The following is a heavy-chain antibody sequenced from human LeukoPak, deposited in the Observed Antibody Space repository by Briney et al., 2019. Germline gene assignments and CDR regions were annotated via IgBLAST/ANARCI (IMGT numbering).Heavy chain of an antibody. CDR3: ARDLREGDNWFDP. D-gene: IGHD5-24*01. Sequence: PGGSLRLSCAASGFTFSSYSMNWVRQAPGKGLEWVSSISSSSSYIYYADSVKGRFTISRDNAKNSLYLQMNSLRAEDTAVYYCARDLREGDNWFDPWGQGTLVTASS. J-gene: IGHJ5*02. CDR2: ISSSSSYI. CDR1: GFTFSSYS. V-gene: IGHV3-21*01.